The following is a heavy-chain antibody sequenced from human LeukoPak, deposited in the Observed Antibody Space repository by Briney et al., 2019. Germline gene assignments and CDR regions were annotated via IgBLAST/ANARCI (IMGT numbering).Heavy chain of an antibody. CDR3: ASPLQYYYDSSGALDAFDI. CDR2: INPSGGST. J-gene: IGHJ3*02. V-gene: IGHV1-46*01. D-gene: IGHD3-22*01. Sequence: ASVKVSCKASGYTFTSYYMHWVRQAPGQGLEWMGIINPSGGSTSYAQKFQGRVTMTRDTSTSTAYMELSSLRPEDTAVYYCASPLQYYYDSSGALDAFDIWGQGTMVTVSS. CDR1: GYTFTSYY.